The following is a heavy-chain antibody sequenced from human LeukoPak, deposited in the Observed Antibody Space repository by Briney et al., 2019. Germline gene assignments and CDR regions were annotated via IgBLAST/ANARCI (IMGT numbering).Heavy chain of an antibody. V-gene: IGHV3-21*01. D-gene: IGHD3-3*01. CDR2: ISSSSSYI. Sequence: GGSLRLSCAASGFTFSSYSMNWVRQAPGKGLEWVSSISSSSSYIYYADSVKGRFTISRDNAKNSLYLQMNSLRAEDTAVYYCARDTSALEWLLPDYWGQGTLVTVSS. J-gene: IGHJ4*02. CDR3: ARDTSALEWLLPDY. CDR1: GFTFSSYS.